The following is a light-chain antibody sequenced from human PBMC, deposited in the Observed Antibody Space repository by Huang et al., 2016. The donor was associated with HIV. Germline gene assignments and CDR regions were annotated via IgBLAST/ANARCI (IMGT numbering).Light chain of an antibody. CDR2: GAS. V-gene: IGKV1-39*01. CDR1: QNINSY. J-gene: IGKJ1*01. Sequence: DIQMTQSPSSLSASVGDRVTITCRASQNINSYLNWYQKKQGKAPKVLIYGASILQSGVPARFSGSGSGTDFTLTISSLQPDDFATYYCQQSDNIPPTFGQGTRV. CDR3: QQSDNIPPT.